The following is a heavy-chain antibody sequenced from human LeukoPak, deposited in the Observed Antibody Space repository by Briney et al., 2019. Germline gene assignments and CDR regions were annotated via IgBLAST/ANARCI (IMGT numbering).Heavy chain of an antibody. D-gene: IGHD1-1*01. V-gene: IGHV4-59*01. J-gene: IGHJ4*02. Sequence: SETLSLTCTVSGGSISGYYWSWIRQPPGKRLEWIGYIYDSGSPNYNPSLKSRVTMSLDTSRGQFSLRLRSTTPADTAVYYCTRTSSSTAIDYXXQGTLVTVSS. CDR3: TRTSSSTAIDY. CDR2: IYDSGSP. CDR1: GGSISGYY.